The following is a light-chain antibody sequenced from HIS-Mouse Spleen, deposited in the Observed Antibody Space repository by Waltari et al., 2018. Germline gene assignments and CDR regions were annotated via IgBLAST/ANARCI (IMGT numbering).Light chain of an antibody. Sequence: EIVLTQSPATLSLSPGARATLSCRASQSVSRYLAWYQQKPGQAPRLLIYDASTRATGIPARFSGSGSGTDFTLTISSLEPEDFAVYYCQQRSNWPPFTFGPGTKVDIK. CDR3: QQRSNWPPFT. CDR1: QSVSRY. V-gene: IGKV3-11*01. CDR2: DAS. J-gene: IGKJ3*01.